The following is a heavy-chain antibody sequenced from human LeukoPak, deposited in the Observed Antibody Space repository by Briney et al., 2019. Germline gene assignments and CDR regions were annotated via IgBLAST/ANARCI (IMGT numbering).Heavy chain of an antibody. D-gene: IGHD3-22*01. CDR3: ARSSDVSSGYDWYFDL. CDR1: GGSISSGGYS. J-gene: IGHJ2*01. V-gene: IGHV4-30-2*01. Sequence: PSETLSLTCAVSGGSISSGGYSWSWIRQPPGQGLEWIGYIYHSGSTYYNPSLKSRVTISVDRSKNQFSLKLSSVTAADTAVYYCARSSDVSSGYDWYFDLWGRGTLVTVSS. CDR2: IYHSGST.